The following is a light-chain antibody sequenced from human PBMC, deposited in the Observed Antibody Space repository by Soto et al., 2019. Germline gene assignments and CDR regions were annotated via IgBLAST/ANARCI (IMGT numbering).Light chain of an antibody. J-gene: IGKJ4*01. Sequence: AIRMTQSPSSLSASTGDRVTITCRASQGISSYLAWYQQKPGKAPKLLIYAASTLQSGVPSRFSGSGSGTDSTLTIGCRQLEDFAIYSFQHNESYPLTFGGGPKVETK. CDR3: QHNESYPLT. CDR1: QGISSY. CDR2: AAS. V-gene: IGKV1-8*01.